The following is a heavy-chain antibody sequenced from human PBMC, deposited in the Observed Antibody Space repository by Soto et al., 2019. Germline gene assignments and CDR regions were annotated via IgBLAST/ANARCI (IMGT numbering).Heavy chain of an antibody. V-gene: IGHV3-21*01. CDR2: ISSSSSYI. J-gene: IGHJ4*02. CDR3: ARGNSSGWDFDY. D-gene: IGHD6-19*01. Sequence: EVQLVESGGGLVKPGGSLRLSCAASGFTFSSYSMNWVRQAPGKGLEWVSSISSSSSYIYYADSVKGRFTSSRDNAKNSRYLQMNSLRAEDTAVYYCARGNSSGWDFDYWGQGTLVTVAS. CDR1: GFTFSSYS.